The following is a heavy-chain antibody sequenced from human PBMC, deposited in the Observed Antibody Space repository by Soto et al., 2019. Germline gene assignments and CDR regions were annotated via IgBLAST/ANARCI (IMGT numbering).Heavy chain of an antibody. Sequence: PGGSLRLSCAASGFTFSSYSMNWVRQAPGKGLEWVSSISSSSSYIYYADSVKGRFTISRDNAKNSLYLQMNSLRAEDTAVYYCASPLYSSGSYWHYYYHGMDVWGQGTTVTVSS. D-gene: IGHD1-26*01. CDR3: ASPLYSSGSYWHYYYHGMDV. CDR1: GFTFSSYS. CDR2: ISSSSSYI. V-gene: IGHV3-21*01. J-gene: IGHJ6*02.